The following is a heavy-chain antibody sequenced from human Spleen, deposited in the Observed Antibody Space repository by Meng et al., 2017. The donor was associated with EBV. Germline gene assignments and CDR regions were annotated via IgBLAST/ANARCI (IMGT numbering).Heavy chain of an antibody. D-gene: IGHD3-22*01. CDR1: GGSVSSGSYY. Sequence: QVRLQASGPVLGKPSETLSLSCTVSGGSVSSGSYYWSWIRQPPGKGLEWIGYIYYSGSTNYNPSLKSRVAISVDTSKNQFSLRLSSVTAADTAVYYCARVRLYYDSSGPIDYWGQGTLVTVSS. J-gene: IGHJ4*02. CDR2: IYYSGST. V-gene: IGHV4-61*01. CDR3: ARVRLYYDSSGPIDY.